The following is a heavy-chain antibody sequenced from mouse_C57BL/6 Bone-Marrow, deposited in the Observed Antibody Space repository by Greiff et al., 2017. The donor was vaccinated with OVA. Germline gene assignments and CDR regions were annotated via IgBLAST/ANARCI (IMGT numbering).Heavy chain of an antibody. CDR3: ARRRLPWYFDV. V-gene: IGHV5-17*01. J-gene: IGHJ1*03. CDR1: GFTFSDYG. CDR2: ISSGSSTI. Sequence: EVKVVESGGGLVKPGGSLKLSCAASGFTFSDYGMHWVRQAPEKGLEWVAYISSGSSTIYCADTVKGRFTISRDNAKNTLFLQMTSLRSEDTAMYYCARRRLPWYFDVWGTGTTVTVSS.